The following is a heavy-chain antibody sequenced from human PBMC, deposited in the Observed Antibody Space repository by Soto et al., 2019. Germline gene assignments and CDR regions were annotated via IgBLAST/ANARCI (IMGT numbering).Heavy chain of an antibody. CDR3: AENQSDFWRGYFS. Sequence: SVKVSCKASGYTFSSYAISWVRQAPGQGLEWMGWIIPGCGRANYAQKFQGRVTMTRDKSISTAYMELSSLTSDDTAVYYCAENQSDFWRGYFSRGPGTLV. CDR1: GYTFSSYA. J-gene: IGHJ5*01. V-gene: IGHV1-69*05. D-gene: IGHD3-3*01. CDR2: IIPGCGRA.